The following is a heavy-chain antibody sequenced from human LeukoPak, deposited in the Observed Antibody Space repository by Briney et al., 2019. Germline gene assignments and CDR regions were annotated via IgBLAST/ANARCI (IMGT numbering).Heavy chain of an antibody. V-gene: IGHV3-21*01. J-gene: IGHJ4*02. CDR1: GFTFSRYS. CDR2: ISSSSSYI. Sequence: GGSLRLSCAASGFTFSRYSMNWVRQAPGKGLEWVSSISSSSSYIYYAGSVKGRFTISRDNAKNSLYLQMNSLRAEDTAVYYCARGHGSGSYYNDYYFVYWGQGTLVTVSS. D-gene: IGHD3-10*01. CDR3: ARGHGSGSYYNDYYFVY.